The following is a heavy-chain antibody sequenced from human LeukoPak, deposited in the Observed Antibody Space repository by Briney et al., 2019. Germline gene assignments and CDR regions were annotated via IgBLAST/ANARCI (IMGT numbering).Heavy chain of an antibody. J-gene: IGHJ4*02. CDR1: GFTFGDYA. CDR2: IRSKTYGVTT. D-gene: IGHD3-3*01. CDR3: TRGRITIFGGDY. V-gene: IGHV3-49*03. Sequence: GGSLRLXCTASGFTFGDYAMSWFRQAPGKGLEWVGFIRSKTYGVTTEYAASVKGRFTISRDDSKSIAYLQMNSLKTEDTAVYYCTRGRITIFGGDYWGQGTLVTVSS.